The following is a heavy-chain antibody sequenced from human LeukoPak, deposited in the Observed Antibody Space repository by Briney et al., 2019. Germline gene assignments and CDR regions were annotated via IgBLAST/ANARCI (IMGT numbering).Heavy chain of an antibody. CDR3: ARLTGDGYSPQDSFDI. CDR2: IYHSGSS. Sequence: TETLSLTCSVPGYSISCGYYWAWTRQPPGKGLAGIGKIYHSGSSYYNPSLKSRVTISVETSKNQFSLKLSSVTAADTAVYYCARLTGDGYSPQDSFDIWGQGTMVTVSS. D-gene: IGHD5-24*01. CDR1: GYSISCGYY. V-gene: IGHV4-38-2*01. J-gene: IGHJ3*02.